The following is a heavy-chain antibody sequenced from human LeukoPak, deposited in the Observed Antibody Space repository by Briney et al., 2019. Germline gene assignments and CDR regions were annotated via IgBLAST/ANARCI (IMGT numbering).Heavy chain of an antibody. V-gene: IGHV4-59*01. CDR2: IYYSGSS. CDR1: GGSISSYY. Sequence: SETLSLTCTISGGSISSYYWSWIRQPPGKGLEWIGYIYYSGSSNYNPSLKSRVTISADTSKNQFSLKLSSVTAADTAVYYCARVPRSYYYYYYMDVWGKGTTVTVSS. CDR3: ARVPRSYYYYYYMDV. J-gene: IGHJ6*03.